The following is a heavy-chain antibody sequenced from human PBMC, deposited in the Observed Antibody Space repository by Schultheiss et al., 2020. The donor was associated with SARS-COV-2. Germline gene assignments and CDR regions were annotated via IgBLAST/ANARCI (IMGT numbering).Heavy chain of an antibody. V-gene: IGHV3-74*01. Sequence: GESLKISCAASGFTFSSYWMHWVRQAPGKGLVWVSRINSDGSSTSYADSVKGRFSISRDNAKNSLYLQMNDLRAEDTAVYYCARALTTVTAKDYFDYWGQGALVTVSS. CDR3: ARALTTVTAKDYFDY. CDR2: INSDGSST. CDR1: GFTFSSYW. D-gene: IGHD4-17*01. J-gene: IGHJ4*02.